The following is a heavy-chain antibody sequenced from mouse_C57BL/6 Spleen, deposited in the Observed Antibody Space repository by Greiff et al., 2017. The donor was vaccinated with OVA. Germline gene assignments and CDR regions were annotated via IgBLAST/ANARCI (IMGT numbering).Heavy chain of an antibody. CDR1: GYTFTGYW. J-gene: IGHJ4*01. Sequence: QVQLQQSGAELMKPGASVKLSCKATGYTFTGYWIEWVKQRPGHGLEWIGEILPGSGSTNYNEKFKGKATFTADTSSNTAYMQLSILTTEDSAIYYCARKANYYDYDVYAMDYWGQGTSVTVSS. D-gene: IGHD2-4*01. CDR3: ARKANYYDYDVYAMDY. V-gene: IGHV1-9*01. CDR2: ILPGSGST.